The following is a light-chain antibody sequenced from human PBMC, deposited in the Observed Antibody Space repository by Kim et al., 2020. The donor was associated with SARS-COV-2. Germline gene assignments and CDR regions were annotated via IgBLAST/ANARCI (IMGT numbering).Light chain of an antibody. V-gene: IGLV2-8*01. Sequence: QSALTQPPSASGSPGQSVTISCTGASSDVGYYNYVSWYQQHPGKAPKLVIYEVTKRPSGVPDRFSGSKSGNTASLTVSGLQAEDEADYYCSSYASSNAWVFGGGTQLTVL. CDR3: SSYASSNAWV. CDR1: SSDVGYYNY. J-gene: IGLJ3*02. CDR2: EVT.